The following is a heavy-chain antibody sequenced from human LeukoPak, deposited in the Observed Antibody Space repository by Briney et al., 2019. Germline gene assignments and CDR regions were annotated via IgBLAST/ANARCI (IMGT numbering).Heavy chain of an antibody. J-gene: IGHJ4*02. V-gene: IGHV3-53*01. CDR3: ARDRFGTFDY. D-gene: IGHD3-3*01. CDR2: IYSGGST. Sequence: PGGSLRLSCAASGFTVSSNYMSWVRQALGKGLEWVSVIYSGGSTYYADSVKGRFTISRDNSKNTLYLQMNSLRAEDTAVYYCARDRFGTFDYWGQGTLVTVSS. CDR1: GFTVSSNY.